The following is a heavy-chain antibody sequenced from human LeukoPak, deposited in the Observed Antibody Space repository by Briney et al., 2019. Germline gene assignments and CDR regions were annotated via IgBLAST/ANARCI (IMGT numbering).Heavy chain of an antibody. V-gene: IGHV3-30*18. CDR1: GFTFASYG. CDR3: AKGGYYYDSSGLFDY. D-gene: IGHD3-22*01. Sequence: PGRSLRLSCTASGFTFASYGMHWVRQAPGKGLEWVALISYDGSNKYYPDSVKGRFTISRDNAKNSLYLQMNSLRAEDTAVYYCAKGGYYYDSSGLFDYWGQGTLVTVSS. J-gene: IGHJ4*02. CDR2: ISYDGSNK.